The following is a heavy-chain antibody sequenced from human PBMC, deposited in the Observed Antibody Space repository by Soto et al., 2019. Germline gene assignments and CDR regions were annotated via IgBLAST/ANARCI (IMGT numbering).Heavy chain of an antibody. V-gene: IGHV3-21*06. CDR1: GFTFSGYS. D-gene: IGHD6-19*01. J-gene: IGHJ4*02. CDR2: ISSRSTNI. CDR3: AKFTEPGYSSIWYYFEY. Sequence: VGSLRLSCVGSGFTFSGYSMAWVRQAPGRGLEWVASISSRSTNIDYAGSVKGRFTISRDNAKNLVSLQMSSLRGEDTALYYCAKFTEPGYSSIWYYFEYWGQGTPVTVSS.